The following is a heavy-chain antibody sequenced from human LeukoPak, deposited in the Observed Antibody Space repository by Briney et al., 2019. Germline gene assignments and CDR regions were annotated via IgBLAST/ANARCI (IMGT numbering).Heavy chain of an antibody. CDR1: GFTFSGSA. Sequence: GGSLRLSCAASGFTFSGSAIHWVRQVSGKGLEWVGLIRTKANSYATAYGASVKGRFTISRDDSKDTAYLQMNSLKFDDTAVYYCVRRDERSGSYWGNAFDIWGQGTMVSVSS. V-gene: IGHV3-73*01. J-gene: IGHJ3*02. D-gene: IGHD1-26*01. CDR2: IRTKANSYAT. CDR3: VRRDERSGSYWGNAFDI.